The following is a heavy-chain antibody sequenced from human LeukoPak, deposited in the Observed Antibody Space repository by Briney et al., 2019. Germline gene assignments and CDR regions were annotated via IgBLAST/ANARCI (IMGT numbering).Heavy chain of an antibody. V-gene: IGHV5-51*01. CDR2: IYPDDSDT. D-gene: IGHD4-23*01. CDR3: ARRSYGGKDFDQ. CDR1: GYSFASYW. J-gene: IGHJ4*02. Sequence: GESLKISCKGSGYSFASYWIAWVRQMPGKGLEWMGIIYPDDSDTRYSPSFQGQVTISADKSISTAYLQWSSPKASDTAMYFCARRSYGGKDFDQWGQGTLVTVSS.